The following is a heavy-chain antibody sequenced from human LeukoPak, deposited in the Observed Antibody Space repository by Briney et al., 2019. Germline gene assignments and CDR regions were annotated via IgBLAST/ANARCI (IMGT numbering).Heavy chain of an antibody. CDR2: IYQSGST. J-gene: IGHJ4*02. CDR1: GYSISSGYY. V-gene: IGHV4-38-2*02. D-gene: IGHD3-3*01. CDR3: ARGGVLEWLLGNFDY. Sequence: KPSETLSLTCTVSGYSISSGYYWGWIRQPPGKGLGWIGSIYQSGSTYYNPSLKSRVTISVDTSKNQFSLKLSSVAAADTAVYYCARGGVLEWLLGNFDYGGQGPLDSVSS.